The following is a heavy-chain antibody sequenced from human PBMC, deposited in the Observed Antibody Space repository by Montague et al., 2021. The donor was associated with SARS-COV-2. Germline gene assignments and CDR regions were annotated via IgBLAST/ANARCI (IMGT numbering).Heavy chain of an antibody. D-gene: IGHD3-3*01. CDR3: ASDARYYDFWSGRAQTSPDD. CDR1: GYSISSGYY. CDR2: IYHRGST. V-gene: IGHV4-38-2*02. Sequence: SETLSLTCTVSGYSISSGYYWGWIRQPPGKGLGCIGSIYHRGSTYYNPSLKSLVTISGDTSKNQFSLKLSSVTAAATAEYYCASDARYYDFWSGRAQTSPDDWGQGTLVTVSS. J-gene: IGHJ4*02.